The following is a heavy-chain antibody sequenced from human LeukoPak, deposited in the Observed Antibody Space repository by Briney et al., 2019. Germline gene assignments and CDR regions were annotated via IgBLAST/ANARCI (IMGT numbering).Heavy chain of an antibody. CDR3: TRQIPTLFRPRETYGGRGYSNVVY. V-gene: IGHV4-39*01. J-gene: IGHJ4*02. CDR2: IYYSGST. Sequence: SETLSLTCTVSGGFISSSSYYWGWIRQPPGKGLEWIGSIYYSGSTYNNPSLKSRVTISVDTSKNQFSLKLSSVTAADTAVYYCTRQIPTLFRPRETYGGRGYSNVVYWGQGTLVTVSS. D-gene: IGHD4-11*01. CDR1: GGFISSSSYY.